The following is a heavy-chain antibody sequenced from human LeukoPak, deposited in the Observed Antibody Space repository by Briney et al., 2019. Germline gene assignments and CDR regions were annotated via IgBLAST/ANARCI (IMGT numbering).Heavy chain of an antibody. CDR1: GFTFSDYY. Sequence: PGGSLRLSCAASGFTFSDYYMSWVRQAPGKGLEWVSTISGSGGSTYYADSVKGRFSISRDNSKNTLYLQMNSLRAEDTAVYYCAKANSNYYYYYMDVWGKGTTVTVSS. V-gene: IGHV3-23*01. CDR3: AKANSNYYYYYMDV. J-gene: IGHJ6*03. CDR2: ISGSGGST. D-gene: IGHD4-23*01.